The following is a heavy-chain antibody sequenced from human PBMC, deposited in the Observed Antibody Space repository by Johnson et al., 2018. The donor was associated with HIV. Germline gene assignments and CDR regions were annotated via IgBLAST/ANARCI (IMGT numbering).Heavy chain of an antibody. J-gene: IGHJ3*02. V-gene: IGHV3-30*04. CDR3: AREPLGNYVLGYAFDI. Sequence: QVQLVESGGGVVQPGRSLRLSCAASGFTFSSYAMHWVRQAPGKGLEWVAVISYDGSNKNYADSVQGRFTISRDNPKNTLYLQMGSLTTEDMAVYYCAREPLGNYVLGYAFDIGGQGKMVTVSS. CDR1: GFTFSSYA. D-gene: IGHD1-7*01. CDR2: ISYDGSNK.